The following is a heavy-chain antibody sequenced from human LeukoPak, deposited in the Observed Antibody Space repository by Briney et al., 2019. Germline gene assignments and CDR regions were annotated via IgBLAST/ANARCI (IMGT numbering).Heavy chain of an antibody. CDR3: AKGRNYYDSSGSQDY. Sequence: GGSLRLSCAASGFTFSSYGMSWVRQAPGKGLEWVSAISGSGGSTYYADSLKGRFPISRDNSKNALYLQMNSLRAEDTAVYYCAKGRNYYDSSGSQDYWGQGTLVTVSS. J-gene: IGHJ4*02. CDR1: GFTFSSYG. CDR2: ISGSGGST. D-gene: IGHD3-22*01. V-gene: IGHV3-23*01.